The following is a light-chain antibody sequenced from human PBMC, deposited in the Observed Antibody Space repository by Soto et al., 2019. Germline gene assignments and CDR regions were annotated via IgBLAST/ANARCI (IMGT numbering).Light chain of an antibody. J-gene: IGLJ7*01. CDR3: SSYAGGNTWV. CDR2: DVI. Sequence: QSALTQPPSASGSPGQSVTISCTGTSSDVGRYNFVAWYQQHPGQAPKVILYDVIKRPSGVPDRFSGSKSGNTASLTVSGLQAEDEADYHCSSYAGGNTWVFGGGTQLTVL. V-gene: IGLV2-8*01. CDR1: SSDVGRYNF.